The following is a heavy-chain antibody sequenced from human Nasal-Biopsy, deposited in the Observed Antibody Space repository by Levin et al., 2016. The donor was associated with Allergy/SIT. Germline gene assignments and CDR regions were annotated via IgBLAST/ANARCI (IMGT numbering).Heavy chain of an antibody. CDR1: GFAFEEFA. V-gene: IGHV3-43*02. Sequence: GESLKISCTASGFAFEEFAFHWVRQAPGKGLEWVAFIDEAASTTYYADSVKGRFTISRDNSRKSLYLQMTSLTSDDTASYYCTGDAFDLWGQGTLVVVSS. CDR3: TGDAFDL. J-gene: IGHJ3*01. CDR2: IDEAASTT.